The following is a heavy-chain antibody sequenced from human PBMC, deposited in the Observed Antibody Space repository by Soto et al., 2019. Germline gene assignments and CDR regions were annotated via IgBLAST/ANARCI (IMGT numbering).Heavy chain of an antibody. J-gene: IGHJ4*02. CDR1: GFTFSSYA. D-gene: IGHD2-15*01. CDR2: ISYDGSST. V-gene: IGHV3-30*04. Sequence: GGSLRLSCASSGFTFSSYAMHWVRQAPGKGLEWVAVISYDGSSTFYADSVKGRFTISRDNAKNTVYLQMNSLRAEDTAVYYCASHLYCSGGSCFDYWGQGTLVTVSS. CDR3: ASHLYCSGGSCFDY.